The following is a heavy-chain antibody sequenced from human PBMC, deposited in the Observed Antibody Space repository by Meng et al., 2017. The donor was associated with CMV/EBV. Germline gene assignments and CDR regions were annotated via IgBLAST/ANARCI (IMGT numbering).Heavy chain of an antibody. CDR3: AREPYSSGWWYYYGMDV. CDR1: GFTFSSYE. D-gene: IGHD6-19*01. J-gene: IGHJ6*02. CDR2: ISSSGSTI. Sequence: GESLKISCAASGFTFSSYEMNWVRQAPGKGLEWVSYISSSGSTIYYADSVKGRFTISRDNAKNSPYLQMNSLRAEDTAVYYCAREPYSSGWWYYYGMDVWGQGTTVTVSS. V-gene: IGHV3-48*03.